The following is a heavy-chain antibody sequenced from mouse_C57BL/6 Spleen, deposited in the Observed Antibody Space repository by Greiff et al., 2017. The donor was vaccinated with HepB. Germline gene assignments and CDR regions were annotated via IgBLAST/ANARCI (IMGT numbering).Heavy chain of an antibody. V-gene: IGHV5-4*03. CDR1: GFTFSSYA. J-gene: IGHJ2*01. CDR3: ARGYYVIDY. Sequence: EVKLVESGGGLVKPGGSLKLSCAASGFTFSSYAMSWVRQTPEKRLEWVATISDGGSYTYYPDNVKGRFTISRDNAKNNLYLQMSHLKSEDTAMYYCARGYYVIDYWGQGTTLTVSS. CDR2: ISDGGSYT. D-gene: IGHD1-1*01.